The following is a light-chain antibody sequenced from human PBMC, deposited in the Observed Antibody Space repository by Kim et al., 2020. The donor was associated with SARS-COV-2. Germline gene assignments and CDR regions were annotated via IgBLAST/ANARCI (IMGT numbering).Light chain of an antibody. J-gene: IGKJ4*01. CDR3: QQSYSTG. Sequence: SASVGDSVTSTCRASQSISSYLNWYQQKPGKDPKLLIDAASSLQSGVPSRVSGSGSGTDFTLTISSLQPEDFATYYCQQSYSTGFGGGTKVDIK. CDR2: AAS. V-gene: IGKV1-39*01. CDR1: QSISSY.